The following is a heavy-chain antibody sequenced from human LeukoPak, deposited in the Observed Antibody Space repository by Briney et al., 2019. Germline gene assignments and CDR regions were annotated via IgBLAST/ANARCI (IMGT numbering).Heavy chain of an antibody. CDR3: ARDPVYSSSYMDY. Sequence: PGGSLRLSCAASGFTFSTYSMNWVRQAPGKGLEWVSSISTSSSSIYYADSVKGRFTISRDNAKNSLYLQMNSLRAEDTAVYYCARDPVYSSSYMDYWGQGTLVTVSS. CDR2: ISTSSSSI. D-gene: IGHD6-13*01. CDR1: GFTFSTYS. V-gene: IGHV3-21*01. J-gene: IGHJ4*02.